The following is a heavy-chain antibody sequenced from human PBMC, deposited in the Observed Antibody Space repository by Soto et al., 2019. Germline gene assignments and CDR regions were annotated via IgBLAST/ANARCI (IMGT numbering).Heavy chain of an antibody. Sequence: SETLSLTCTVSGGSVSSGSYYWSWIRQPPGKGLEWIGYIYYSGSTNYNPSLKSRVTISVDTSKNQFSLKLSSVTAADTAVYYCARDHLGVDYYYYGMDVWGQGTTVTVSS. V-gene: IGHV4-61*01. CDR1: GGSVSSGSYY. CDR2: IYYSGST. CDR3: ARDHLGVDYYYYGMDV. J-gene: IGHJ6*02. D-gene: IGHD2-8*01.